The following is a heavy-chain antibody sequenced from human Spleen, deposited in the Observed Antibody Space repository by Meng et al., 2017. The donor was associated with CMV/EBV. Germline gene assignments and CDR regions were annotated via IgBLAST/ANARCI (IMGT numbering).Heavy chain of an antibody. J-gene: IGHJ4*02. CDR2: INHSGST. CDR3: ARGRRPFDY. Sequence: QVQLEEGGAGLFEPSATLSLSCAVFGGSSTGYYWSWIRQPPGKGLEWIGEINHSGSTNYNPSLKRRVTISVDTSKTQFSLKLSSVTAAATVVYYCARGRRPFDYWGQGTLVTVSS. V-gene: IGHV4-34*01. CDR1: GGSSTGYY. D-gene: IGHD1-1*01.